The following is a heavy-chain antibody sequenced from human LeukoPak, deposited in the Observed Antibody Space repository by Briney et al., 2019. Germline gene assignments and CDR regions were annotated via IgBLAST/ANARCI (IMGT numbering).Heavy chain of an antibody. V-gene: IGHV4-59*08. CDR2: IYHSGST. J-gene: IGHJ4*02. D-gene: IGHD3-9*01. CDR3: ASLILTGYSHPGYFDY. Sequence: SETLSLTCTVSGGSISSYYWSWIRQPPGKGLEWIGSIYHSGSTYYNLSLKSRVTISVDTSKNQFSLKLSSVTAADTAVYYCASLILTGYSHPGYFDYWGQGILVTVSS. CDR1: GGSISSYY.